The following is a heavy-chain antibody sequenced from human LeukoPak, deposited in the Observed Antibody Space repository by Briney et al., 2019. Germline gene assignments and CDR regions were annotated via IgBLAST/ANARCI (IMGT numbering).Heavy chain of an antibody. CDR1: GYTLTELS. J-gene: IGHJ4*02. V-gene: IGHV1-24*01. CDR2: FDPEDGET. Sequence: ASVKVSCKVSGYTLTELSMHWVRQAPGKGLEWMGGFDPEDGETIYAQKFQGRVTMTGDTSTDTAYMELSSLRSEDTAVYYCATDRVAGLYFDYWGQGTLVTVSS. D-gene: IGHD6-19*01. CDR3: ATDRVAGLYFDY.